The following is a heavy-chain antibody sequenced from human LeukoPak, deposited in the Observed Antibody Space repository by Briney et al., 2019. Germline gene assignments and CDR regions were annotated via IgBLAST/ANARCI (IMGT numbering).Heavy chain of an antibody. D-gene: IGHD4-23*01. CDR1: GYTFTAYY. CDR2: INANSGDT. V-gene: IGHV1-2*02. J-gene: IGHJ4*02. Sequence: ASVKVSCKASGYTFTAYYMHWVRQAPGQGLEWMGWINANSGDTNYAQTFQGRVTVTRDTSINTAYVELRGLTSDDTAVYYCVREHGGNSSFDYWGQGTLVTVSS. CDR3: VREHGGNSSFDY.